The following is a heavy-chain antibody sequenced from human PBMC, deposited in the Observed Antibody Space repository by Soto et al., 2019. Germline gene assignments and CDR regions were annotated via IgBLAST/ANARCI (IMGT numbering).Heavy chain of an antibody. J-gene: IGHJ4*02. CDR1: GYTFSTYW. Sequence: GESLKICCKGSGYTFSTYWIAWVREMPGKGLEWRGIIYPGDSDTKYSPAFQGQVTISADKSINTAYLQWTSLEASDTAMYYCARKFAPEFFDSWGQGTLVTVSS. CDR3: ARKFAPEFFDS. CDR2: IYPGDSDT. V-gene: IGHV5-51*01. D-gene: IGHD3-10*01.